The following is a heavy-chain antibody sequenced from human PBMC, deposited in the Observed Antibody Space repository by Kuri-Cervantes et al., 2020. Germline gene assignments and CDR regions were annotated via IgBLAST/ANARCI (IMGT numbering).Heavy chain of an antibody. CDR2: IRSKANSYAT. D-gene: IGHD3-10*01. V-gene: IGHV3-73*01. CDR3: TTLGVA. CDR1: GFTFSGSA. Sequence: GESLKISCAASGFTFSGSAMHWVRQASGKGLEWVGRIRSKANSYATAYAASVKGSFTISRDDSKSTAHLQMNSLKTDDTAVYYCTTLGVAWGQGTLVTVSS. J-gene: IGHJ4*02.